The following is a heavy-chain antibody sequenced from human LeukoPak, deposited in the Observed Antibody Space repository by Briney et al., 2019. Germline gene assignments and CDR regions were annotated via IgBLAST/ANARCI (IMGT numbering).Heavy chain of an antibody. Sequence: GASVKVSCKASGGTFSSYAISWVRQAPGQGLEWMGGIIPIFGTANYAQKFQGRVTITADESTSTAYMELSSLRSEDTAVYYCARAPGRGDPLQPFDYWGQGTLVTVSS. CDR1: GGTFSSYA. CDR2: IIPIFGTA. CDR3: ARAPGRGDPLQPFDY. V-gene: IGHV1-69*13. J-gene: IGHJ4*02. D-gene: IGHD4-17*01.